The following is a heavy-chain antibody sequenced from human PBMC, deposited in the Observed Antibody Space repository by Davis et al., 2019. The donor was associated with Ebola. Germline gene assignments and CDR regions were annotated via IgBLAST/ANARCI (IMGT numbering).Heavy chain of an antibody. Sequence: GESLKISCSASGFTLSIYAMHWVRQAPGKGLEYVSTISTNGGITYYEDSVKGRFTISRDNSKNTLFLQMNSLRAEDSAVYYCARTGDYVGLDYYYHGMDVWGKGTTVTVSS. CDR2: ISTNGGIT. J-gene: IGHJ6*04. D-gene: IGHD4-17*01. CDR3: ARTGDYVGLDYYYHGMDV. CDR1: GFTLSIYA. V-gene: IGHV3-64*04.